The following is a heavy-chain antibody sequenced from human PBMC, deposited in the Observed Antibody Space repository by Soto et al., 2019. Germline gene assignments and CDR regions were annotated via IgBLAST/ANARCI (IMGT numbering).Heavy chain of an antibody. CDR3: ASAGYSSGWYVRYFQH. CDR1: GGSFSGYY. D-gene: IGHD6-19*01. V-gene: IGHV4-34*01. CDR2: INHSGST. J-gene: IGHJ1*01. Sequence: QVQLQQWGAGLLKPSETLSLTCAVYGGSFSGYYWSWIRQPPGKGLEWIGEINHSGSTNYNPSLKSRVTISVATSKNQFSLKLSSVTAADTAVYYCASAGYSSGWYVRYFQHWGQGTLVTVSS.